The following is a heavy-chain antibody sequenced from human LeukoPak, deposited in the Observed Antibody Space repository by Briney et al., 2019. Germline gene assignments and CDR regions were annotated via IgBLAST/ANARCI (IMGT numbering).Heavy chain of an antibody. CDR1: GFTFSSYW. Sequence: GGSLRLSCAASGFTFSSYWMHWVRQAPGKGLVWVSRINSDGTSTTYADSVKGRFTISRDNAKNTLYLQMSSLRAEDTAVYYCAISMCSSTSCYMGGMDVWGQGTTVTVSS. V-gene: IGHV3-74*01. CDR3: AISMCSSTSCYMGGMDV. J-gene: IGHJ6*02. CDR2: INSDGTST. D-gene: IGHD2-2*02.